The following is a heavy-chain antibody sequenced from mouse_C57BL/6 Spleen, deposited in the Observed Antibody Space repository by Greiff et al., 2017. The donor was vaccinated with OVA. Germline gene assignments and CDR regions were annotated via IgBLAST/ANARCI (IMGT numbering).Heavy chain of an antibody. V-gene: IGHV1-15*01. CDR3: TRLRDGGIWFAD. J-gene: IGHJ3*01. CDR2: IDPETGGT. Sequence: VQLQQSGAELVRPGASVTLSCKASGYTFTDYEMHWVKQTPVHGLEWIGAIDPETGGTAYNQKFKGKAILTADKSSSTAYMELRSLTSEDSAVYYCTRLRDGGIWFADWGQGTLVTVSA. CDR1: GYTFTDYE. D-gene: IGHD3-3*01.